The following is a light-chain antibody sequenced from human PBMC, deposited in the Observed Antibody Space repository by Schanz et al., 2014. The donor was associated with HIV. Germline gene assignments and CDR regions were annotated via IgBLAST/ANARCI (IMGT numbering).Light chain of an antibody. J-gene: IGKJ2*01. CDR3: QQYNGLSPIT. CDR2: KAS. CDR1: QSISRW. V-gene: IGKV1-5*03. Sequence: DIQMTQSPSTLSASIGDRVTITCRASQSISRWLAWYQQRPGKAPKLLISKASALESGVPSRFSGGGSGTEFTLTISSLQPDDLASYHCQQYNGLSPITFGQGTKLEIK.